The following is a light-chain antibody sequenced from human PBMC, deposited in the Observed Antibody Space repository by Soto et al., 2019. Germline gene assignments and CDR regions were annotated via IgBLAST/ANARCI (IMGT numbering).Light chain of an antibody. CDR3: SSYTTSSPYV. CDR1: SNDVGGYNY. V-gene: IGLV2-14*01. CDR2: EVS. J-gene: IGLJ1*01. Sequence: QSVLTQPASVSGSPGQSITISCTGTSNDVGGYNYVSWYQQHPGKAPNLVIYEVSHRPSGISDRFSGSKSGNTASLTISGLQVEDEAEYYCSSYTTSSPYVFGPGTKVTVL.